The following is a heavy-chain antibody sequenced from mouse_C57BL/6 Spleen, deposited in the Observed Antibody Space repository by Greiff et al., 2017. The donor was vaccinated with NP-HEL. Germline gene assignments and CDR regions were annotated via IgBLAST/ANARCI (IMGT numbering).Heavy chain of an antibody. CDR2: INPGSGGT. D-gene: IGHD3-2*02. CDR1: GYAFTNYL. V-gene: IGHV1-54*01. CDR3: ARGLKLRSFDY. Sequence: QVQLQQSGAELVRPGTSVKVSCKASGYAFTNYLIEWVKQRPGQGLEWIGVINPGSGGTNYNEKFKGKATLTADKSSSTAYMQLSSLTSEDSAVYFCARGLKLRSFDYWGQGTTLTVSS. J-gene: IGHJ2*01.